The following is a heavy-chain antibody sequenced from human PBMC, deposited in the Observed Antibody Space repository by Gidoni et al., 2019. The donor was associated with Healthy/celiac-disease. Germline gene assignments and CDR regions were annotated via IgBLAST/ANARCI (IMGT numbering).Heavy chain of an antibody. D-gene: IGHD3-22*01. CDR2: INHSGST. J-gene: IGHJ4*02. CDR3: AAYYDSSGLDY. V-gene: IGHV4-34*01. Sequence: QVQLQQWGAGLLTPSETLSLTCAVYGGSFSGYYWSWIRQPPGKGLEWIGEINHSGSTNYNPSLKSRVTISVDTSKNQFSLKLSSVTAADTAVYYCAAYYDSSGLDYWGQGTLVTVSS. CDR1: GGSFSGYY.